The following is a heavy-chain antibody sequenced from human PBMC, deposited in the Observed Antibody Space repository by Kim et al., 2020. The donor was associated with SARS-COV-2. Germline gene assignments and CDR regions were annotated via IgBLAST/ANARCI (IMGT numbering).Heavy chain of an antibody. D-gene: IGHD3-10*01. J-gene: IGHJ6*02. CDR1: GGSISSYY. CDR3: ASGSYWMDTYYYYYYGMDV. CDR2: IYYSGST. V-gene: IGHV4-59*13. Sequence: SETLSLTCTVSGGSISSYYWSWIRQPPGKGLEWIGYIYYSGSTNYNPSLKSRVTISVDTSKNQFSLKLSSVTAADTAVYYCASGSYWMDTYYYYYYGMDVWGQGTTVTVSS.